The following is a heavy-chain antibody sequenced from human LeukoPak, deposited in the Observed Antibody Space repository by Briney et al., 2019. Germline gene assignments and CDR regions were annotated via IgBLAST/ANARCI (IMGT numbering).Heavy chain of an antibody. CDR1: GYTFTNYY. CDR2: INPSGGST. D-gene: IGHD1-26*01. V-gene: IGHV1-46*01. CDR3: ARQGGGPYSGSPFDY. Sequence: ASVKVSCKASGYTFTNYYMHWVRQAPGQGLEWMGIINPSGGSTSYAQKFQGRVTMTRDTSTSTVYMELSGLRSEDTAVYYCARQGGGPYSGSPFDYWGQGTLVTVSS. J-gene: IGHJ4*02.